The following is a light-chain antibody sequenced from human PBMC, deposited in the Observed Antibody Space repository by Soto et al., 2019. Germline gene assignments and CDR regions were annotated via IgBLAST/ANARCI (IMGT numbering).Light chain of an antibody. CDR2: DVT. CDR3: SSFTSSITSV. CDR1: SSDVGGYNS. Sequence: QSALTQPASVSGSPGQSITISCTGTSSDVGGYNSVSWYRQDPGKAHKLIIYDVTYRPSGVSNRFSVSKSGNTASLTISGLQSEDEADYHCSSFTSSITSVFGTGNKLTVL. J-gene: IGLJ1*01. V-gene: IGLV2-14*01.